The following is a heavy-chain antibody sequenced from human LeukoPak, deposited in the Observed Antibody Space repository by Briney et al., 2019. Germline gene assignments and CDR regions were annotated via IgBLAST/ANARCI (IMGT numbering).Heavy chain of an antibody. J-gene: IGHJ4*02. CDR2: IWYDGSNK. Sequence: GGSLRLSCAASGFTFSSYGMHWGRQAPGKGLEWVAVIWYDGSNKYYADSVKGRFTISRDNSKNTLYLQMNSLRAEDTAVYYCARSGVQRWLQFFDYWGQGTLVTVSS. V-gene: IGHV3-33*01. CDR1: GFTFSSYG. D-gene: IGHD5-24*01. CDR3: ARSGVQRWLQFFDY.